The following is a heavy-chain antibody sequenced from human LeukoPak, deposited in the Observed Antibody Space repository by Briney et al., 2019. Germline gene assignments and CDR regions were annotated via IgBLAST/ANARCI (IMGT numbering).Heavy chain of an antibody. D-gene: IGHD3-3*01. Sequence: SETLSLTCRVSDDSISSYYWNWIRQPPGKPLEWIGYTHYSGNTNYNPSLKSRVTISVDTSKNQFSLKLSSVTAADTAVYYCARPTNFWSGYYLYWGQGTLVTVSS. CDR3: ARPTNFWSGYYLY. CDR1: DDSISSYY. V-gene: IGHV4-59*12. J-gene: IGHJ4*02. CDR2: THYSGNT.